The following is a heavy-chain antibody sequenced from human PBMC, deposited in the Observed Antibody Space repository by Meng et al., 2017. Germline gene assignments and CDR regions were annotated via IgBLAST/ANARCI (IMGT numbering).Heavy chain of an antibody. CDR2: INTNTGNP. CDR1: GYTFTSYA. J-gene: IGHJ6*02. V-gene: IGHV7-4-1*02. Sequence: ASSKVFCKASGYTFTSYAMNWVRQAPGQGLEWMGWINTNTGNPTYAQGFTGRFVFSLGTSLSTAYLQISSLKAEDTAVYYCARVGGSHYYGSGSYLHYYYYYGMDVWGQGTTVTVSS. CDR3: ARVGGSHYYGSGSYLHYYYYYGMDV. D-gene: IGHD3-10*01.